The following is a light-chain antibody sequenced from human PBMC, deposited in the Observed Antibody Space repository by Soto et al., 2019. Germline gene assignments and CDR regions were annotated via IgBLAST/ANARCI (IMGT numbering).Light chain of an antibody. J-gene: IGLJ2*01. Sequence: QSVLTQPPAVSGAPGQRVTISCVGRSSNIGAHYDVHWYQQLPGTAPKLLIYGNSNRPSRVPDRFSGYKSGTSASPAMSGLQAEDEADYYCQSYDSNLSGVVFGGGTQLTVL. CDR2: GNS. CDR3: QSYDSNLSGVV. V-gene: IGLV1-40*01. CDR1: SSNIGAHYD.